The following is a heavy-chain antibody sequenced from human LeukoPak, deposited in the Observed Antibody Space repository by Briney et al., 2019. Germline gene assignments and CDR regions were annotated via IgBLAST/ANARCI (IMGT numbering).Heavy chain of an antibody. CDR2: ISYDGSNK. Sequence: GGSLRLSCAASGFTFSSYGMPWVRQAPGKGLEWVAVISYDGSNKYYADSVKGRFTISRDNSKNTLYLQMNSLRAEDTAVYYCASVMVRGVIIGPFNYWGQGTLVTVSS. CDR3: ASVMVRGVIIGPFNY. V-gene: IGHV3-30*03. D-gene: IGHD3-10*01. CDR1: GFTFSSYG. J-gene: IGHJ4*02.